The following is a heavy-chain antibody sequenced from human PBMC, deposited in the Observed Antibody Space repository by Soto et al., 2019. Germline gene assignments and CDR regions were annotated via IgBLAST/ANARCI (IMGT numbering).Heavy chain of an antibody. CDR2: IYYSGGT. J-gene: IGHJ4*02. D-gene: IGHD6-19*01. CDR1: GGSISSYY. CDR3: ARSRYTSGWWTPPFDY. Sequence: TSETLSLTCAVSGGSISSYYWSWIRQPPGKGLEWIGYIYYSGGTNYNPSLKSRVTIAVDTSKNQFSLKLTSVTAADTAVYYCARSRYTSGWWTPPFDYWGQGTLVTVSS. V-gene: IGHV4-59*01.